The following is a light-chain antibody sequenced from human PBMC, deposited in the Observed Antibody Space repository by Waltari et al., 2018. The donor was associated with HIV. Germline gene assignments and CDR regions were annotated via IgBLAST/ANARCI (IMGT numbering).Light chain of an antibody. CDR2: RNN. Sequence: QSVLTQPPSAAGTPGQRVTISCSGSNSNIGSNSVTWYQQFPGTAPKLLIYRNNQRPSGVPDRFSGSKSGTSASLAIRGLQSEDEADYYCSSWHDSPNGWVFGAGTKLTVL. CDR3: SSWHDSPNGWV. CDR1: NSNIGSNS. V-gene: IGLV1-44*01. J-gene: IGLJ3*02.